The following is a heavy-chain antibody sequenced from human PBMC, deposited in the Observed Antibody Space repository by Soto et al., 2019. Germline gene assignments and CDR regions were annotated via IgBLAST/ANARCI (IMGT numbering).Heavy chain of an antibody. CDR2: IYYSGST. CDR1: GGSISSYY. J-gene: IGHJ4*02. V-gene: IGHV4-59*01. Sequence: SETLSLTCTVSGGSISSYYWSWIRQPPGKGLEWIGYIYYSGSTNYNPSLKSRVTISVDTSKNQFSLKLSSVTAADTAVYYCAREYCSGGSCYGHFDYWGQGTLVTVSS. D-gene: IGHD2-15*01. CDR3: AREYCSGGSCYGHFDY.